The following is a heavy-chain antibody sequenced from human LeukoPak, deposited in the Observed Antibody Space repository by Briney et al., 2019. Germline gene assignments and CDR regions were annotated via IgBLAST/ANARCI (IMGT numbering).Heavy chain of an antibody. D-gene: IGHD2-2*01. J-gene: IGHJ6*03. V-gene: IGHV4-38-2*02. CDR3: ATKTGYAPRYYYMDV. CDR1: DYSMNSGYY. Sequence: PSETLSLTCTVSDYSMNSGYYWGWVRQPPGKGLEWIGTFYRSGDTSYNPSLESRVTMLVDTPKNQFSLRLTSVTAADTAVYYCATKTGYAPRYYYMDVWGKGTTVTVSS. CDR2: FYRSGDT.